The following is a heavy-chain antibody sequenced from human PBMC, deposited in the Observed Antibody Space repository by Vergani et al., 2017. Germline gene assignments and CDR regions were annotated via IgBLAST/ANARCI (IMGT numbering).Heavy chain of an antibody. CDR3: ARSLVAGKGGY. CDR2: ISTTSDTI. J-gene: IGHJ4*02. CDR1: GFTLGDYA. Sequence: EVHLVESGGGLVQPGRSLRLSCSGSGFTLGDYAMTWVRQAPGKGLEWISYISTTSDTIYYADSVRGRFTISRDNAKNSLYLEMNSLRVEDTAVYFCARSLVAGKGGYWGQGTLVTVSS. D-gene: IGHD6-19*01. V-gene: IGHV3-48*01.